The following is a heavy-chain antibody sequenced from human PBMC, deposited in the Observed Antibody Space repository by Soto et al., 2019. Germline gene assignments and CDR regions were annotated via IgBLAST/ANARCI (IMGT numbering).Heavy chain of an antibody. CDR2: IYSGGSTI. V-gene: IGHV3-53*01. D-gene: IGHD3-22*01. Sequence: PGGSQRLSCAASGFTVSSNYMSWVRQAPGKGLEWGSVIYSGGSTIYYADSVKGRFTISRDNAKNSLYLQMNSLRAEDTAVYYCARDGGIGSSYYDSSGSLAFDIWGQGXMVTVSS. CDR1: GFTVSSNY. CDR3: ARDGGIGSSYYDSSGSLAFDI. J-gene: IGHJ3*02.